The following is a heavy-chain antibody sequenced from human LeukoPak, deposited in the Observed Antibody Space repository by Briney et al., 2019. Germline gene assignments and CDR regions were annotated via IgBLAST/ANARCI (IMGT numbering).Heavy chain of an antibody. CDR2: ISSSSSTI. D-gene: IGHD6-6*01. Sequence: PGGSLRLSCAASGFTFSSYSMNWVRQAPGKGLEWVSYISSSSSTIYYADSVKGRFTISRDNAKNSLYLQMNSLRAEDTAVYYCTTDPPPGEPIAALLLDIWGQGTMVTVSS. CDR1: GFTFSSYS. CDR3: TTDPPPGEPIAALLLDI. V-gene: IGHV3-48*04. J-gene: IGHJ3*02.